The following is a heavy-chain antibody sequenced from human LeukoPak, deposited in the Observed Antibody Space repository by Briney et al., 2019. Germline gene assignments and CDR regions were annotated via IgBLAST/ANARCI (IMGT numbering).Heavy chain of an antibody. V-gene: IGHV4-39*07. CDR1: GGSISSSSYF. D-gene: IGHD3-22*01. J-gene: IGHJ3*02. Sequence: PSETLSLTCTVSGGSISSSSYFWGWIRQPPGKGLEWIGSIYYSGSTYYNPSLKSRVTISVDTSKNQFSLKLSSVTAADTAVYYCARAKDSSGYLVPIDAFDIWGQGTMVTVSS. CDR3: ARAKDSSGYLVPIDAFDI. CDR2: IYYSGST.